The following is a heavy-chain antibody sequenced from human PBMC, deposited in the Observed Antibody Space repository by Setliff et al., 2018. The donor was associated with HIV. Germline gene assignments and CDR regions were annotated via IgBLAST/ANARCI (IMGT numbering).Heavy chain of an antibody. CDR2: MNPNSGDT. D-gene: IGHD3-10*01. CDR3: ASGKGVRGVIITGGLDV. Sequence: APVKVSCKASGHTFSNYDVIWVLRATGQGLEWMGWMNPNSGDTGYAQKFQGRVIMPRDTSISTAYRELSSLTSADTAVHYCASGKGVRGVIITGGLDVWGKGTTVTVSS. CDR1: GHTFSNYD. J-gene: IGHJ6*04. V-gene: IGHV1-8*01.